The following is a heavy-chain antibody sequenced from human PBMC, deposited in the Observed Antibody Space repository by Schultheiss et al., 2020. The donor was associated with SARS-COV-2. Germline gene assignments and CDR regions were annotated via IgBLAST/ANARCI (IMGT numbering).Heavy chain of an antibody. CDR2: TRNKANSYTT. CDR1: GFTFSDHY. J-gene: IGHJ4*02. Sequence: GGSLRLSCAASGFTFSDHYMDWVRQAPGKGLEWVGRTRNKANSYTTEYAASVKGRFTISRDDSKNSLYLQMNSLKTEDTAVYYCTRGYSGYVGYFDYWGQGTLVTV. CDR3: TRGYSGYVGYFDY. D-gene: IGHD5-12*01. V-gene: IGHV3-72*01.